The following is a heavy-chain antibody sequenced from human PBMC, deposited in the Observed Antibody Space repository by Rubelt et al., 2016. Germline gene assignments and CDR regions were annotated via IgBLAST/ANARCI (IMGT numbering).Heavy chain of an antibody. D-gene: IGHD6-13*01. CDR1: GGSFSGYY. V-gene: IGHV4-34*01. CDR3: ARGRRGSSSWLGRDYYGMDV. J-gene: IGHJ6*02. Sequence: QVQLQQWGAGLLKPSETLSLTCAVYGGSFSGYYWSWIRQPPGKGLEWIGEINHRGSTNYNPSLKSRVTISVDTSKNKVSRKLSSVTAADTAVYYCARGRRGSSSWLGRDYYGMDVWGQGTTVTVSS. CDR2: INHRGST.